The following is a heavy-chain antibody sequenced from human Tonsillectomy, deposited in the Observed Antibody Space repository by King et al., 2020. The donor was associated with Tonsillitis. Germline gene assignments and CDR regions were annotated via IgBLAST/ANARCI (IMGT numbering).Heavy chain of an antibody. D-gene: IGHD6-19*01. Sequence: HVQLQQSGPGLVKPSQTLSLTCAISGDNVSSSSAAWNWIRQSPSRGLEWVGRTYYRSKWYNDYGVSVKSRVNINPDTSKNQFSLQLNSVTPEDTAVYYCTRWNSRAVDIRYYYYGMDVWGHGTTVTVSS. J-gene: IGHJ6*02. CDR3: TRWNSRAVDIRYYYYGMDV. CDR2: TYYRSKWYN. CDR1: GDNVSSSSAA. V-gene: IGHV6-1*01.